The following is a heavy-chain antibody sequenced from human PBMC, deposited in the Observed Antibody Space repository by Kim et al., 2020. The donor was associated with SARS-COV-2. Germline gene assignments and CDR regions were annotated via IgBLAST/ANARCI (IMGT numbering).Heavy chain of an antibody. D-gene: IGHD5-12*01. Sequence: TTDYLAPVKGRFTLSRDDSKNTLYLQMNSLKTEDTAVYYCTTEDSGYDFFWGQGTLVTVSS. CDR2: TT. V-gene: IGHV3-15*01. J-gene: IGHJ4*02. CDR3: TTEDSGYDFF.